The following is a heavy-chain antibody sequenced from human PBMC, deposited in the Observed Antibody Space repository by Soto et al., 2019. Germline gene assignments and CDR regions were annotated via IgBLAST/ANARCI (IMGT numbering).Heavy chain of an antibody. Sequence: QVQLVQSGAEVKKPGSSVKVSCKASGGTFSSYTISWVRQAPGQGLEWMGRIIPILGIANYAQKFQGRVTITADKSTSTAYMELSSLRSEDTAVYYCARDWAGGIAGDYWGQGTLVTVSS. CDR3: ARDWAGGIAGDY. CDR2: IIPILGIA. D-gene: IGHD6-13*01. CDR1: GGTFSSYT. J-gene: IGHJ4*02. V-gene: IGHV1-69*08.